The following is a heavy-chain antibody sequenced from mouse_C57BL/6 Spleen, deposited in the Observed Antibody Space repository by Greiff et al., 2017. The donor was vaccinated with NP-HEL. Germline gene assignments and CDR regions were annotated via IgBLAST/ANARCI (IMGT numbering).Heavy chain of an antibody. CDR3: ASLLWAY. CDR2: ISYDGSN. J-gene: IGHJ3*01. Sequence: EVQLVESGPGLVKPSQSLSLTCSVTGYSITSGYYWNWIRQFPGNKLEWMGSISYDGSNNYNPSLKNRISITRDTSKNQFCLKLNAVTTEDTATYYCASLLWAYWGQGTLVTVSA. CDR1: GYSITSGYY. D-gene: IGHD2-1*01. V-gene: IGHV3-6*01.